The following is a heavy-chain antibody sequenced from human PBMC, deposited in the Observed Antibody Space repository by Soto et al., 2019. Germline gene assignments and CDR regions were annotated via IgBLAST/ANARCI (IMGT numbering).Heavy chain of an antibody. CDR1: GYTFTSYD. Sequence: ASVKVSCKASGYTFTSYDINWVRQATGQGLEWMGWMNPNSGNTGYAQKFQGRVTMTRNTSISTAYMELSSLRSEDTAVYYCVRKGCSGGSCGGYYNYYYMDVWGKGTTVTVSS. V-gene: IGHV1-8*01. CDR3: VRKGCSGGSCGGYYNYYYMDV. CDR2: MNPNSGNT. D-gene: IGHD2-15*01. J-gene: IGHJ6*03.